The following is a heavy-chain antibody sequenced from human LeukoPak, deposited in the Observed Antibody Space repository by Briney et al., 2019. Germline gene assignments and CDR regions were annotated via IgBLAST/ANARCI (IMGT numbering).Heavy chain of an antibody. D-gene: IGHD3-9*01. CDR3: ARDGRYFDWSAYYNYYMDV. CDR2: IVQDASET. Sequence: PGGSLRLSCEASGFTFSSYWMSWVRQAPGKGLEWVANIVQDASETYYADSVKGRFTISRDNAKDSLYLQMNSLRVEDTGVYYCARDGRYFDWSAYYNYYMDVWGKGTTVTISS. J-gene: IGHJ6*03. CDR1: GFTFSSYW. V-gene: IGHV3-7*01.